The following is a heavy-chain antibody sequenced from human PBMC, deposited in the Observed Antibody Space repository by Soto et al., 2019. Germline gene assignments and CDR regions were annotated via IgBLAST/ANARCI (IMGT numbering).Heavy chain of an antibody. Sequence: QVQLVQSGAEVKKPGASVKVSCKASGYTFTSYDINWVRQATGQGLEWMGWMNPNSGNTGYAQKFQGRVTMTRNTSISTAYMELSSRRSEDTAVYYCARVGYSYGWVSYYYGMDVWGQGTTVTVSS. D-gene: IGHD5-18*01. CDR2: MNPNSGNT. J-gene: IGHJ6*02. CDR1: GYTFTSYD. CDR3: ARVGYSYGWVSYYYGMDV. V-gene: IGHV1-8*01.